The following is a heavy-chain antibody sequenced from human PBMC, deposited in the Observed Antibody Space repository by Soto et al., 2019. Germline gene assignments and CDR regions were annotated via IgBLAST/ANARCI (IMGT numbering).Heavy chain of an antibody. D-gene: IGHD1-26*01. Sequence: GGSLRLSCAASGFTFSSYSMNWVRQAPGKGLEWVSYISSSSSTIYYADSVKGRFTISRDNAKNSLYLQMNSLRDEDTAVYYCARGLGRRAPGAWYYFDYWGQGTLVTVSS. CDR1: GFTFSSYS. CDR3: ARGLGRRAPGAWYYFDY. V-gene: IGHV3-48*02. J-gene: IGHJ4*02. CDR2: ISSSSSTI.